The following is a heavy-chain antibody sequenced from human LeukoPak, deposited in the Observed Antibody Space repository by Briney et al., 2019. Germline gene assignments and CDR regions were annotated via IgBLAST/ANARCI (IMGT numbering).Heavy chain of an antibody. CDR3: ARVSEYYFDY. CDR2: LNYSGTT. V-gene: IGHV4-39*07. Sequence: SETLSLTCTVSGGSISGSTSYWGWIRQPPGKGLEWIGLLNYSGTTYYNPSFKSRVTISVDTSKNQFSLKLSSVTAADTAVYYCARVSEYYFDYWGQGTLVTVSS. CDR1: GGSISGSTSY. J-gene: IGHJ4*02.